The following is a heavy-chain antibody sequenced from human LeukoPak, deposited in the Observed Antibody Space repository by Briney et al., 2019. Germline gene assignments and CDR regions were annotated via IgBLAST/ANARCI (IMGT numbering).Heavy chain of an antibody. CDR1: GFTFSSYS. D-gene: IGHD6-13*01. J-gene: IGHJ4*02. CDR3: VKDYSTIAAAANPLFDY. Sequence: GGSLRLSCAASGFTFSSYSVNWVRQAPGKGLEWVSYISSSSSSIYYADSVKGRFTISRDNAKNTLYLQMHSLRAEDTAVYYCVKDYSTIAAAANPLFDYWGQGALVTVSS. V-gene: IGHV3-48*01. CDR2: ISSSSSSI.